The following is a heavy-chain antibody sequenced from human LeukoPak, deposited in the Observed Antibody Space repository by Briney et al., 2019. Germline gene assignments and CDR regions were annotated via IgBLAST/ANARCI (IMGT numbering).Heavy chain of an antibody. CDR1: GFTFSSYT. D-gene: IGHD3-10*01. CDR3: ARARGAFGAGSYSDY. J-gene: IGHJ4*02. Sequence: PGGSLRLSCAASGFTFSSYTMNWVRQAPGKGLEWVSSISSTSSYIYYADSVRGRFTISRDNAKNSLYLQMNCLRAEDTAVYYCARARGAFGAGSYSDYWGQGTLVTVSS. CDR2: ISSTSSYI. V-gene: IGHV3-21*01.